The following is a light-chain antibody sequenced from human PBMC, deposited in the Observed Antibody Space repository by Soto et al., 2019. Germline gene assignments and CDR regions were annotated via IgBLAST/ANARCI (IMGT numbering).Light chain of an antibody. CDR1: QSIRNNY. J-gene: IGKJ1*01. CDR2: DAS. V-gene: IGKV3-20*01. Sequence: EIVLTQSPGTLSVSPGERATLSCRASQSIRNNYLAWYEQKPGQAPRLLIFDASSRATGIPDRFSGGGSGTDFPLTISRLEPEDFAVYYCQQYGDSRTFGQGTRVEI. CDR3: QQYGDSRT.